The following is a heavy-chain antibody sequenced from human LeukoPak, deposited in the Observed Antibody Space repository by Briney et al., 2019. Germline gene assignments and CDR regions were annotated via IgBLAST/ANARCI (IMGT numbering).Heavy chain of an antibody. CDR2: IRSKANSYAT. J-gene: IGHJ4*02. CDR1: GFTFSGSA. V-gene: IGHV3-73*01. Sequence: GGSLKLSCAASGFTFSGSAMHWVRQASGKGLEWVGRIRSKANSYATAYAASVKGRFTISRDDSKNTAYLQMNSLKTEDTAVYYCTRSRSYSSPFDYWGQGTLVTVSS. CDR3: TRSRSYSSPFDY. D-gene: IGHD6-13*01.